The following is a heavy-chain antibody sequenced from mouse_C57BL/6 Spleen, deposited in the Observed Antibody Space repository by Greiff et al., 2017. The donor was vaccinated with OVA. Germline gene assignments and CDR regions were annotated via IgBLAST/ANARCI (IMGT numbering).Heavy chain of an antibody. Sequence: QVQLQQPGPELVKPGASVKLSCKASGYTFTSYWMHWVKQRPGQGLEWIGNINPSNGGTNYNEKFKSKATLTVDKSSSTAYMQLSSLTSEDSAVYYCAREVAYYSNSYAMDYWGQGTSVTVSS. V-gene: IGHV1-53*01. CDR1: GYTFTSYW. D-gene: IGHD2-5*01. J-gene: IGHJ4*01. CDR3: AREVAYYSNSYAMDY. CDR2: INPSNGGT.